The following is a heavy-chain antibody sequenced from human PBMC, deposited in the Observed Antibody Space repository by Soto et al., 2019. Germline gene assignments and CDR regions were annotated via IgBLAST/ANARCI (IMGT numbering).Heavy chain of an antibody. CDR1: GFTFSSYG. D-gene: IGHD6-19*01. CDR2: IWYDGSNK. V-gene: IGHV3-33*01. CDR3: ARGYSSVQGGYGMDV. J-gene: IGHJ6*02. Sequence: QVQLVESGGGVVQPGRSLRLSCAASGFTFSSYGMHWVRQAPGKGLEWVAVIWYDGSNKYYADSVKGRFTISRDNSKNTLYLPMNSLRAEDTAVYYCARGYSSVQGGYGMDVWGQGTTVTVSS.